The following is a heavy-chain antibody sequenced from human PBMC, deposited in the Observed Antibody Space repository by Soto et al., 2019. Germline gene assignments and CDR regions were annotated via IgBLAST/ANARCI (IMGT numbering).Heavy chain of an antibody. J-gene: IGHJ6*02. CDR2: IRSKAYGGTT. Sequence: GGSLRLSCTASGFTFGDYAMSWFRQAPGKGLEWVGLIRSKAYGGTTEYAASVKGRFTISRDDSKSIAYLQMNSLKTEDTAVYYCTRAPHYDFWSGYNYYYYGMDVWGQGTTVTVSS. D-gene: IGHD3-3*01. V-gene: IGHV3-49*03. CDR3: TRAPHYDFWSGYNYYYYGMDV. CDR1: GFTFGDYA.